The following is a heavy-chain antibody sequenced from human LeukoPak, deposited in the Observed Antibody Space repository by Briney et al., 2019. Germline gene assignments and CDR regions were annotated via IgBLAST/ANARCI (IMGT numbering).Heavy chain of an antibody. CDR2: IKQDGSEK. CDR3: ASLQD. CDR1: GFTFSIYW. D-gene: IGHD4-11*01. Sequence: PGGSLRLSCAAAGFTFSIYWMSWVRQAPGKGLEWVANIKQDGSEKYYVDSVKGRFTISRDNAKNSLYLQMSSLRAEDTAVYYCASLQDWGQGTLVTVSS. J-gene: IGHJ4*02. V-gene: IGHV3-7*01.